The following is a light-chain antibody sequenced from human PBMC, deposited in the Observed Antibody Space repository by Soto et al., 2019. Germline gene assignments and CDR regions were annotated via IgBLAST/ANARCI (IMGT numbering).Light chain of an antibody. CDR1: QGISSW. V-gene: IGKV1-12*01. CDR3: QQADTSPLT. CDR2: AAS. J-gene: IGKJ4*01. Sequence: DIPMTQSPSSVSASVGVRVTITCRARQGISSWLAWYQQKPGKAPNLLIYAASSLQSGVPSRFSGSGSGTDLTLTISSLQPEDFATYYCQQADTSPLTFGGGNKVEIK.